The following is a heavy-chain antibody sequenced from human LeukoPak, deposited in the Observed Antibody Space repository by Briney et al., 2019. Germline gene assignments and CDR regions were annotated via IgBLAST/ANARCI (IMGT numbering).Heavy chain of an antibody. CDR1: GYILTELS. J-gene: IGHJ6*03. D-gene: IGHD1-1*01. Sequence: ASVKVSCKVSGYILTELSIHWVRQAPGKGLEWMGSFDPENAKTMSAQTFQGRATMTEDTSTDTAYMELRSLRSDDTAIYYCVIMSHTVVPTARIYYYMDIWGTGTTVIVSS. V-gene: IGHV1-24*01. CDR3: VIMSHTVVPTARIYYYMDI. CDR2: FDPENAKT.